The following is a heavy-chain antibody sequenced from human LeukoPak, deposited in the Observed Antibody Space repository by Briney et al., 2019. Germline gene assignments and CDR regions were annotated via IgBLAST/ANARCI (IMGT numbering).Heavy chain of an antibody. V-gene: IGHV3-53*05. D-gene: IGHD3-10*01. J-gene: IGHJ4*02. CDR1: GFTVSSNY. CDR2: IYSGGST. CDR3: ARGNRGFGELLIYYFDY. Sequence: GGSLRLSCAASGFTVSSNYMSWVRQAPGKGLEWVSVIYSGGSTYYADSVKGRFTISRDNSKNTLYLQMNSLRAEDTAVYYCARGNRGFGELLIYYFDYWGQGTLVTVSS.